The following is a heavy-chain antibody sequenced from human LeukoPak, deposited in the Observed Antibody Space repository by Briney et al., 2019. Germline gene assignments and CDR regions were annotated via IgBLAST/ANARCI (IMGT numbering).Heavy chain of an antibody. CDR2: IFHTEST. CDR1: GDSISSGAYS. Sequence: PSQTLSLTCVVSGDSISSGAYSWSWIRQPPGKGLEWVGYIFHTESTFYNPSLKTRVTISVDNSKNQFSLRLSSVTAADTAVYYCARELWFANAPGSWLDPWGQGTLVTVSS. D-gene: IGHD3-10*01. J-gene: IGHJ5*02. CDR3: ARELWFANAPGSWLDP. V-gene: IGHV4-30-2*01.